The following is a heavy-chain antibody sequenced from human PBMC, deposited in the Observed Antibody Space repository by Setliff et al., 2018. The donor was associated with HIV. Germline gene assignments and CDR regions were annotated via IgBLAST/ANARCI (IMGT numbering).Heavy chain of an antibody. V-gene: IGHV4-39*01. CDR1: GGSISSFSYY. D-gene: IGHD6-19*01. CDR3: TRRFEKWLAFDY. Sequence: PSETLSLTCTVSGGSISSFSYYWAWIRQSPGKGLEWIGNVYHSGGTDYNPSPRSRVTISVDTSTNQFSLNLASVTAADTAVYYCTRRFEKWLAFDYWGQGTLVTVSS. J-gene: IGHJ4*02. CDR2: VYHSGGT.